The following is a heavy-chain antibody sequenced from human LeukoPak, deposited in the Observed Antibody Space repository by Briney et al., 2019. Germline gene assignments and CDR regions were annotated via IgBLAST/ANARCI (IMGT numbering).Heavy chain of an antibody. V-gene: IGHV4-4*07. CDR3: ANLHRDSDGYYYVDN. D-gene: IGHD3-22*01. CDR2: IYTSGST. J-gene: IGHJ4*02. CDR1: GGSISNYY. Sequence: PSETLSLTCSVSGGSISNYYWSWIRQPAGKGLEWTGRIYTSGSTKYNPSLKSRVTMSLDKSKNQFSLKLSSVIAADTAVYYCANLHRDSDGYYYVDNWGQGTLVTVSS.